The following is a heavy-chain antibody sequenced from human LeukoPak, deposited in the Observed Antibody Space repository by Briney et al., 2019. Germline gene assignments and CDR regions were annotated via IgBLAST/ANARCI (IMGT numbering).Heavy chain of an antibody. Sequence: GGSLRLSCAASGFTFSSYWMHWGRQAPGKGLAWVSRINSDASSTSYADSVKGRFTISRDNAKNTLHLQMNSLRAEDTAVYYCARALGSEFDYWGQGTLVTVSS. D-gene: IGHD3-16*01. CDR1: GFTFSSYW. CDR2: INSDASST. V-gene: IGHV3-74*01. CDR3: ARALGSEFDY. J-gene: IGHJ4*02.